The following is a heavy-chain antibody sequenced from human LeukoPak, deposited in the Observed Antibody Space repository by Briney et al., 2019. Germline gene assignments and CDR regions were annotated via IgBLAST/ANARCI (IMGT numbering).Heavy chain of an antibody. CDR3: ARVLRYCSGGNCYSGGLGYMDV. Sequence: GGSLRLSCAASGFTFSRSVMTWVRQAPGKGLEWVSSISRSGSTKYYADSVKGRFTISRDNAKNSLFLQMNSLRAEDTAVYYCARVLRYCSGGNCYSGGLGYMDVWGKGTTVTISS. CDR2: ISRSGSTK. D-gene: IGHD2-15*01. V-gene: IGHV3-48*04. CDR1: GFTFSRSV. J-gene: IGHJ6*03.